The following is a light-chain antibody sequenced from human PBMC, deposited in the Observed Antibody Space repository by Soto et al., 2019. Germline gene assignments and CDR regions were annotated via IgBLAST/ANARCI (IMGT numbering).Light chain of an antibody. CDR2: EVT. Sequence: QSALTQPASVSGSLGQSITISGTGTSSDLGGYNYVSWYQQHPGKAPRLVIYEVTNRPSGVSNRCSGSKSVNTASLTISGRQADDEADYYCNSFTDSSLYVFWTGTKVTVL. J-gene: IGLJ1*01. V-gene: IGLV2-14*01. CDR3: NSFTDSSLYV. CDR1: SSDLGGYNY.